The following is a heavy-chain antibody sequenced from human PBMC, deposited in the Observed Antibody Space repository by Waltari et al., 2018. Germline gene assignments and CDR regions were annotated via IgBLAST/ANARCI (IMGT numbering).Heavy chain of an antibody. CDR1: GLPMSPTW. Sequence: QVHLQESGPGLVKPSGTLSLTCDVSGLPMSPTWWSWVRQAPGKGLGWIGAVFHNGVTNYNPSLRGRVTISVDTSKNQFSRQMSYVTAADTAVYFCTKNAAYNLDYWGQGTLVTVSS. V-gene: IGHV4-4*02. CDR2: VFHNGVT. CDR3: TKNAAYNLDY. J-gene: IGHJ4*02. D-gene: IGHD2-15*01.